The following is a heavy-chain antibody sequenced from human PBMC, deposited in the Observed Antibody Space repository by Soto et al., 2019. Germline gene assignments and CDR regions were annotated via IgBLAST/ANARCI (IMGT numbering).Heavy chain of an antibody. V-gene: IGHV3-21*04. Sequence: GGSLRLSCAASGFIFRSFSMNWVRQAPGKGLGWVSSISSSSSYIYYADSVKGRFTISRDNAKNSLYLQMNSLRAEDTAVYYCARDVARVGAARLSYRDYYYYYYGMDVWGQGTTVTVSS. D-gene: IGHD6-6*01. J-gene: IGHJ6*02. CDR3: ARDVARVGAARLSYRDYYYYYYGMDV. CDR1: GFIFRSFS. CDR2: ISSSSSYI.